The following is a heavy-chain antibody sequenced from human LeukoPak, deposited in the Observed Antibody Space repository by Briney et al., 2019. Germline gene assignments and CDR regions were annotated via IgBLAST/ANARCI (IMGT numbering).Heavy chain of an antibody. CDR1: GGSISSYY. CDR2: IYYSGST. CDR3: ARVNSDYWPYYFDY. Sequence: SETLSLTCTVSGGSISSYYWSWIRQPPGKGLEWIGYIYYSGSTNYNPSLKSRVTIPVDTSKNQFSLKLSSVTAADTAVYYCARVNSDYWPYYFDYWGQGTLVTVSS. V-gene: IGHV4-59*01. D-gene: IGHD5-12*01. J-gene: IGHJ4*02.